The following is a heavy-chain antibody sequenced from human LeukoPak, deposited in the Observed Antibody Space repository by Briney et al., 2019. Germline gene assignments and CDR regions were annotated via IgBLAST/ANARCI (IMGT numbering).Heavy chain of an antibody. V-gene: IGHV4-38-2*02. CDR1: GYSIGRGFY. D-gene: IGHD3-10*01. CDR2: IYHSGST. Sequence: SETLSLTCTVSGYSIGRGFYWGWIRQFHGKGLQWIGSIYHSGSTYYNPSLRSRVTISLDTSKNQFSLKLTSVTAADTAVYFCARAGSGTYLSWGDTWGQGTLVTVSS. J-gene: IGHJ5*02. CDR3: ARAGSGTYLSWGDT.